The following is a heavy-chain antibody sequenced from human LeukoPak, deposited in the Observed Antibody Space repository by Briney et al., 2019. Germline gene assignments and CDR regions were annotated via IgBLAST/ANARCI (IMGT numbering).Heavy chain of an antibody. CDR3: AKGSRYGPFVPLDV. CDR2: IWYDGSNK. J-gene: IGHJ6*04. V-gene: IGHV3-33*06. CDR1: GFTFSSYG. D-gene: IGHD1-14*01. Sequence: GGSLRLSCAASGFTFSSYGMHWVRQAPGKGLEWVAVIWYDGSNKYYADSVKGRFIISRDNSKNTLYLQMNSLRAEDTAVYYCAKGSRYGPFVPLDVWGKGTTVTVSS.